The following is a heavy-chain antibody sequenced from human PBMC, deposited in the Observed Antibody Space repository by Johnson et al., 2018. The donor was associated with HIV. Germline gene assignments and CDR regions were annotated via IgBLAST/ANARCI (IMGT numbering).Heavy chain of an antibody. V-gene: IGHV3-9*01. CDR2: ISWNSGSI. Sequence: VQLVESGGGLVQPGRSLRLSCAASGFTFDDYAMHWVRQAPGKGLEWVSGISWNSGSIGYADSVKGRFTISRDNAKNSLYLQMNSLRAEDTALYYCARSVSIVVVPAATRGGAFDIWGQGTMVTVSS. CDR1: GFTFDDYA. D-gene: IGHD2-2*01. J-gene: IGHJ3*02. CDR3: ARSVSIVVVPAATRGGAFDI.